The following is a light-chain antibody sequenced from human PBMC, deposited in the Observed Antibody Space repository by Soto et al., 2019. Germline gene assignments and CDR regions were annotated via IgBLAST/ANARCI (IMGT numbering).Light chain of an antibody. CDR2: GVN. CDR3: SSYTTSSTPV. J-gene: IGLJ1*01. Sequence: QSALTQPGCVTGSPGQSIAISCTGTSSDVGAYNYVSWYQQHPGQAPKLIIYGVNNRPSGVSNRFSGSKSGNTASLTISGLQAEDEADYYCSSYTTSSTPVFGTGTKVTVL. CDR1: SSDVGAYNY. V-gene: IGLV2-14*01.